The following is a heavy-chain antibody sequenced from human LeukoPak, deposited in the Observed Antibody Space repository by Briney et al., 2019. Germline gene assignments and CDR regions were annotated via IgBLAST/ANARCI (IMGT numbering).Heavy chain of an antibody. J-gene: IGHJ4*02. CDR1: GDSITSSSYY. Sequence: SETLSLTCTVSGDSITSSSYYWGWIRQPPGKGLEWVGTMYYTGTIYYNPSLKSRVTISVDTSKNQFSLSLSSVTAADTAVYYCARPIRNWGQGTLVTVSS. CDR2: MYYTGTI. CDR3: ARPIRN. V-gene: IGHV4-39*07.